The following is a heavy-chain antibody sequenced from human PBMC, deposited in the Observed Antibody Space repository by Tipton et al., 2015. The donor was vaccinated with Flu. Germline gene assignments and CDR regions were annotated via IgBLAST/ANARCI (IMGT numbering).Heavy chain of an antibody. J-gene: IGHJ6*02. D-gene: IGHD6-13*01. CDR3: ARGPLPDSNWYNGMDV. CDR2: IASAGDT. V-gene: IGHV3-13*01. Sequence: GSLRLSCAASGFTFSSYDMHWVRQATGKGLEWVSAIASAGDTYYLDSVKGRFTISRDYAKNSLYLQMNSLRVADTAVYYCARGPLPDSNWYNGMDVWGQGTTVTVSS. CDR1: GFTFSSYD.